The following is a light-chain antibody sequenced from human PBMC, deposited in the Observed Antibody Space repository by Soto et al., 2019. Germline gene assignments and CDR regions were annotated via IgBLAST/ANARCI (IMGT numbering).Light chain of an antibody. CDR3: QQFGASLTWT. J-gene: IGKJ1*01. CDR1: QSVMSNY. Sequence: EVMLTQSPRSLSLSQGDRATLSCRASQSVMSNYLSWYQQKPGQPPRLLIYGASSRATGIPDRFSGSGSGTDFTLTISRLEPEDFAVYYCQQFGASLTWTFGQGAKVDIK. CDR2: GAS. V-gene: IGKV3-20*01.